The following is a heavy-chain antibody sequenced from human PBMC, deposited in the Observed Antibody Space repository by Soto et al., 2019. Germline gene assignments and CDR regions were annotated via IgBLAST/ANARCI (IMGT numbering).Heavy chain of an antibody. CDR2: ITGSGYT. D-gene: IGHD3-16*01. CDR3: ARDPDGGDY. J-gene: IGHJ4*02. Sequence: PGGSLRLSCAASGFTFTTYSMNWVRQAPGKGLEWVSSITGSGYTFYADSVKGRFTISRDNAKNSLYLQMNSLRAEDTAVYYCARDPDGGDYRGQGTLVTVSS. V-gene: IGHV3-21*01. CDR1: GFTFTTYS.